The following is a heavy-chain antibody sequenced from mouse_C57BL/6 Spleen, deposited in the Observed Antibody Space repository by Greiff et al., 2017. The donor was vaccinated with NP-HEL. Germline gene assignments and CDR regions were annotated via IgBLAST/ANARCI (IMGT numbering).Heavy chain of an antibody. CDR3: ARDQVQLGLYYFDY. Sequence: DVMLVESGGGLVKPGGSLKLSCAASGFTFSSYAMSWVRQTPEKRLEWVATISDGGSYTYYPDNVKGRFTISRDNAKNNLYLQMSHLKSEDTAMYYCARDQVQLGLYYFDYWGQGTTLTVSS. CDR1: GFTFSSYA. D-gene: IGHD4-1*02. CDR2: ISDGGSYT. V-gene: IGHV5-4*01. J-gene: IGHJ2*01.